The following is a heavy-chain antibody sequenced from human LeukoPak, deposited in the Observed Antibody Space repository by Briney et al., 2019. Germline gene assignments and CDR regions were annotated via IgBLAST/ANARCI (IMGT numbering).Heavy chain of an antibody. V-gene: IGHV4-59*08. CDR1: GGSISSYY. Sequence: TSETLSLTCTVSGGSISSYYWSWIRQPPGKGLERIGYIYYSGSTNYNPSLKSRVTISVDTSKNQFSLKLSSVTAADTAVYYCARHGDGGNDNWFDPWGQGTLVTVSS. CDR3: ARHGDGGNDNWFDP. CDR2: IYYSGST. D-gene: IGHD4-23*01. J-gene: IGHJ5*02.